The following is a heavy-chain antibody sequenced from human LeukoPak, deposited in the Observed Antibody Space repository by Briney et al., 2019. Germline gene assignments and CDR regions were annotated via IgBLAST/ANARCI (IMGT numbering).Heavy chain of an antibody. CDR1: GFTFDDYA. D-gene: IGHD3-10*01. Sequence: GGSLRLSCAASGFTFDDYAMHWVRQAPGEGLEWVSGISWNSGSIGYADSVKGRFTISRDNSKNTLYLQMNSLRAEDTAVYYCARGLLLWFADDAFDIWGQGTMVTVSS. J-gene: IGHJ3*02. CDR3: ARGLLLWFADDAFDI. CDR2: ISWNSGSI. V-gene: IGHV3-9*01.